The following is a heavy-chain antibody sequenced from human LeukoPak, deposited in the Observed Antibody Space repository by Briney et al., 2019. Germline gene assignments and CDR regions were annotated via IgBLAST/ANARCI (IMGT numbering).Heavy chain of an antibody. J-gene: IGHJ4*02. CDR3: AKDAPDYYGSGVDY. V-gene: IGHV4-4*07. D-gene: IGHD3-10*01. CDR1: GGSTSTYY. Sequence: SETLSLTCTVSGGSTSTYYWSWIRQPAGKGLEWIGRIYTSGSTKYNPSLKSRVTMSVDTSKSQFSLKLSSVTAADTAVYYCAKDAPDYYGSGVDYWGQGTLVTVSS. CDR2: IYTSGST.